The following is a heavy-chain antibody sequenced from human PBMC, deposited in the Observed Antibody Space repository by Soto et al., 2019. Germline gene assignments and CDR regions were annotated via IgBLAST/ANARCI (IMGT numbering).Heavy chain of an antibody. CDR3: ARGRYSSSWANWFDP. D-gene: IGHD6-13*01. CDR1: GGSFSGYY. CDR2: INHSGST. J-gene: IGHJ5*02. V-gene: IGHV4-34*01. Sequence: QVQLQQWGAGLLKPSESLSLTCAVYGGSFSGYYWSWTRQPPGKGLEWIGEINHSGSTNYNPSPKSRVTISVDTSKIQFSLKLSSVTVANTGVYYCARGRYSSSWANWFDPWGQGTLVTVSS.